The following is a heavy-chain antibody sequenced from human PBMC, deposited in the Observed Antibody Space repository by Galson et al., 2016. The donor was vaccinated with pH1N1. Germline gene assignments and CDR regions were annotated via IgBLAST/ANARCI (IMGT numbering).Heavy chain of an antibody. D-gene: IGHD3-10*01. V-gene: IGHV3-48*04. CDR3: ARDQGGYGSGSFPAYYYYMEV. J-gene: IGHJ6*03. Sequence: SLRLSCAASGFTFSSYSMNWVRQAPGKGLEWVSYISSSSSTLYYADSVTGRFTISRDNATNSLYLQMNSLRAEDKAVYYCARDQGGYGSGSFPAYYYYMEVWGKGTTVTVSS. CDR1: GFTFSSYS. CDR2: ISSSSSTL.